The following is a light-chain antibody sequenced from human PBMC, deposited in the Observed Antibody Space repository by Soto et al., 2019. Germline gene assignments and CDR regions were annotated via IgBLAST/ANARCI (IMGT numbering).Light chain of an antibody. CDR3: CSYVGSYSYV. CDR1: SSDVGGYNS. J-gene: IGLJ1*01. Sequence: QSALTQPASVSGSPGQSITISCTGTSSDVGGYNSVSWYQEHPGKAPKLMIYDVIKRPSGVPDRFSGPKSGNTASLTISGLLAEDEADYYCCSYVGSYSYVFGTGTKVTVL. V-gene: IGLV2-11*01. CDR2: DVI.